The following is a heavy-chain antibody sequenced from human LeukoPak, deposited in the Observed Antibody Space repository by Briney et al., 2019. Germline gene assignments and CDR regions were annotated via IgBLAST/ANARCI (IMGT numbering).Heavy chain of an antibody. D-gene: IGHD2-2*01. Sequence: SETLSLTCTVFGGSISSYYWSWIRQPPGKGLEWIGYIYYSGSTNYNPSLKSRVTISVDTSKNQFSLKLSSVTAADTAVYYCASTRYCSSTSCYPEGYDYWGQGTLVTVSS. CDR2: IYYSGST. V-gene: IGHV4-59*01. CDR3: ASTRYCSSTSCYPEGYDY. J-gene: IGHJ4*02. CDR1: GGSISSYY.